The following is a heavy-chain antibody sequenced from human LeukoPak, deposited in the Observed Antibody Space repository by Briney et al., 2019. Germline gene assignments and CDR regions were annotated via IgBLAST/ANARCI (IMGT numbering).Heavy chain of an antibody. V-gene: IGHV3-20*04. D-gene: IGHD6-6*01. J-gene: IGHJ6*03. CDR1: GFSFDDLG. Sequence: GGSLRLSCAASGFSFDDLGMTWVRQVPGKGLEWVAGINWNGASTGYADSVRGRFTISRDNAKNSLYLQMNSLRAEETALYYCARAVCPTIKFCDSSYFMDVWGKGTTVNVS. CDR2: INWNGAST. CDR3: ARAVCPTIKFCDSSYFMDV.